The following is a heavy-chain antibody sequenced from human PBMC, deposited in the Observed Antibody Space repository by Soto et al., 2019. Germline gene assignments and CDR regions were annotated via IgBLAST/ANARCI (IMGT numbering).Heavy chain of an antibody. CDR1: GFNFNDYY. D-gene: IGHD3-10*01. J-gene: IGHJ4*02. CDR3: ARCRWKRVRALITIDYLDS. Sequence: QVQVVESGGGLVKPGGSLTLSCSASGFNFNDYYMGWIRQAPGKGLEWVSYISGGSTYKDYADSVKGRFTLSRNNAKNSLFLQLNSLRAEDTAIYYWARCRWKRVRALITIDYLDSWGQGILVTVSS. CDR2: ISGGSTYK. V-gene: IGHV3-11*06.